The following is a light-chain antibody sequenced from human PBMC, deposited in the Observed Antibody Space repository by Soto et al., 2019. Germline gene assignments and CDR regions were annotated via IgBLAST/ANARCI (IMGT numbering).Light chain of an antibody. CDR3: SSFRSGSTLVV. J-gene: IGLJ2*01. V-gene: IGLV2-14*01. Sequence: QSALTQPASVSGSPGQSITISCTGTSSDVGGYNSVAWYQLHPGKAPKLIIYEVNNRPSGVSNRFSGSKSGNTASLTISGLQVEDEAEYYCSSFRSGSTLVVFGGGTQLTVL. CDR1: SSDVGGYNS. CDR2: EVN.